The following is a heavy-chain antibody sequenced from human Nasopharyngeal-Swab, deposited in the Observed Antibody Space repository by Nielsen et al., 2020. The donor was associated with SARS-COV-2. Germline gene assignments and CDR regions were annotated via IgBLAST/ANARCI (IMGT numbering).Heavy chain of an antibody. CDR1: GYTFTGYY. Sequence: ASVKVSCKASGYTFTGYYMHWVRQAPGQGLEWMGWINPNSGGTNYAQKFQGRVTMTRDTSISTAYMELSGLRSDDTAVYYCARDSRYSSSWYWSYYYYYGMDVWGQGTTVTVSS. CDR3: ARDSRYSSSWYWSYYYYYGMDV. CDR2: INPNSGGT. J-gene: IGHJ6*02. D-gene: IGHD6-13*01. V-gene: IGHV1-2*02.